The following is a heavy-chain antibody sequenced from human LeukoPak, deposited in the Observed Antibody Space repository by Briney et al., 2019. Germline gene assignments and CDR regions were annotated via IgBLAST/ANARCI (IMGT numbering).Heavy chain of an antibody. CDR1: GGSISSYY. J-gene: IGHJ5*02. D-gene: IGHD2-2*01. CDR3: ARRLPGRWFDP. Sequence: PSETLSLTCTVSGGSISSYYWSWIRQPPGKGLEWIGYIYTSGSTNYNPSLKSRVTISVDTSKNQFSLKLSSVTVADTAVYYCARRLPGRWFDPWGQGTLVTVSS. CDR2: IYTSGST. V-gene: IGHV4-4*09.